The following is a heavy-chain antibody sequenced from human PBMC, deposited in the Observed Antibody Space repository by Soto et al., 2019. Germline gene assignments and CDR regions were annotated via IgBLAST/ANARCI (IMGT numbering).Heavy chain of an antibody. V-gene: IGHV4-59*01. Sequence: SETLSLTCTVSGGSISSYYCSWIRQPPGKGLEWIGYIYYSRSTNYNPSLKSRVTISVDTSKNQFSLKLSYVTAADTAVYYCARYGSWGLIDYWGQGTLVTVSS. CDR3: ARYGSWGLIDY. CDR2: IYYSRST. D-gene: IGHD2-15*01. J-gene: IGHJ4*02. CDR1: GGSISSYY.